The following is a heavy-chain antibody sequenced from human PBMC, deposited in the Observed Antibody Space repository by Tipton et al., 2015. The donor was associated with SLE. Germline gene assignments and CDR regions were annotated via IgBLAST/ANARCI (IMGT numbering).Heavy chain of an antibody. CDR2: INPSGSA. CDR1: GGSFSGYY. V-gene: IGHV4-34*01. D-gene: IGHD3-3*01. CDR3: ARAGAVYYDFWSGYSMGHYFDC. Sequence: TLSLTCAVYGGSFSGYYWSWIRQPPGKGLEWIGEINPSGSANYNPSLKSRVTISVDTSKKQFSLKLSSVTAADTAVYYCARAGAVYYDFWSGYSMGHYFDCWGQGALVTVSS. J-gene: IGHJ4*02.